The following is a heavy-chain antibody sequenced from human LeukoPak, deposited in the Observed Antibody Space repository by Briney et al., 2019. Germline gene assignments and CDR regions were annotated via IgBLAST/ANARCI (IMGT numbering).Heavy chain of an antibody. V-gene: IGHV4-34*01. Sequence: PSETLSLTCAVYGGSFSGYYWSWIRQPPGKGLEWIGEINHSGSTNYNPSLKSRVSISIDTSKNQFSLILSSVTAADTAVFYCARGGGGMRIYGRNWFDPWAQGTLVTVSS. J-gene: IGHJ5*02. D-gene: IGHD3-16*01. CDR3: ARGGGGMRIYGRNWFDP. CDR1: GGSFSGYY. CDR2: INHSGST.